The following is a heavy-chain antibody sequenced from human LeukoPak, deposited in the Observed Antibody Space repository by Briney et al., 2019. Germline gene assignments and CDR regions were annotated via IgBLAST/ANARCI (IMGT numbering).Heavy chain of an antibody. CDR2: IHYDSSTE. V-gene: IGHV3-30*02. CDR1: GFAFSSYG. CDR3: AKDMRFDP. Sequence: GSLRLSCAASGFAFSSYGMHWVRQAPGKGLEWVAYIHYDSSTEDYADSVKGRFTISRDNSKNTLYLQMNSLRAEDTAIYFCAKDMRFDPWGQGTLVTVSS. D-gene: IGHD3-16*01. J-gene: IGHJ5*02.